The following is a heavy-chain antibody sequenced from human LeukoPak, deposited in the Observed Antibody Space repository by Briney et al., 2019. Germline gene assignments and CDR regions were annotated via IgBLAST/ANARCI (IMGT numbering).Heavy chain of an antibody. D-gene: IGHD3-22*01. CDR3: AKDLGGYYLPRVFDY. J-gene: IGHJ4*02. CDR1: GFTFSSYA. CDR2: ISGSGGST. V-gene: IGHV3-23*01. Sequence: GGSLRLSCAASGFTFSSYAMSWVRQAPGKGLEWVSAISGSGGSTYYADSVKGRFTISRDNSKNTLYLQMNSLRAVDTAVYYCAKDLGGYYLPRVFDYWGQGTLVTVSS.